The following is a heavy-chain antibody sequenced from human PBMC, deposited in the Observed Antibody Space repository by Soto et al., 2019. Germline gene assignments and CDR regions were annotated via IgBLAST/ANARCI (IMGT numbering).Heavy chain of an antibody. V-gene: IGHV4-30-4*01. CDR3: ARADSYGIGGYFDY. Sequence: QVQLQESGPGLVKPSQTLSLTCTVSGGSISSGDYYWSWIRQPSGKGLEWIGYIYYSGSTYYNPSLKSRVTISVDTSKNQFSLRLSSVTAADTAVYYCARADSYGIGGYFDYWGQGTLVTVSS. J-gene: IGHJ4*02. D-gene: IGHD5-18*01. CDR1: GGSISSGDYY. CDR2: IYYSGST.